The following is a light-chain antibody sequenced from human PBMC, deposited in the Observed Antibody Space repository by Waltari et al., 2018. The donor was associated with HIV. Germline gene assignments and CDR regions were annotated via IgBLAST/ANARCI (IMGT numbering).Light chain of an antibody. J-gene: IGKJ5*01. CDR3: QQYNSWPPIT. CDR2: GAS. Sequence: EIVMTQSPATLSVLPGETVTLSCRASQSVDDKLAWYQQKPGQAPRFFIYGASTTATGIPARFSGSGSGTEFTLTISSLQSEDFAVYYCQQYNSWPPITFGQGTRLEIK. V-gene: IGKV3-15*01. CDR1: QSVDDK.